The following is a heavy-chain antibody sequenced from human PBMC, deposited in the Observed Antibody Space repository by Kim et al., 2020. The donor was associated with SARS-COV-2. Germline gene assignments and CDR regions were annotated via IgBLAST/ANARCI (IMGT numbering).Heavy chain of an antibody. Sequence: NQSGRANYNTSITGRVTISVDTAKNQFSLKLSSVIAADTGVYYCARGYSRWGQGTLVTVSS. J-gene: IGHJ4*02. V-gene: IGHV4-34*01. CDR2: NQSGRA. D-gene: IGHD6-13*01. CDR3: ARGYSR.